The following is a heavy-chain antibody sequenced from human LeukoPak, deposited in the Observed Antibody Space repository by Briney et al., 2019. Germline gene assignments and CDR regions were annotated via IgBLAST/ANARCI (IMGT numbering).Heavy chain of an antibody. J-gene: IGHJ4*02. D-gene: IGHD6-13*01. CDR2: ISGSGETT. Sequence: GGSLRLSCAASGFTFSSYAMSWVRQAPGKGLEWVSVISGSGETTYYADSVKGRFTISRDNSKNTLYLQMNSLRTEDTAVYYCVTVGQAGYGGQGTLVTVSS. CDR3: VTVGQAGY. V-gene: IGHV3-23*01. CDR1: GFTFSSYA.